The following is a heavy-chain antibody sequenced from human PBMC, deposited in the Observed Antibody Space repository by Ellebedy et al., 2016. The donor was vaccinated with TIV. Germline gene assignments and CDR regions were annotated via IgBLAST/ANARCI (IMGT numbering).Heavy chain of an antibody. CDR3: ATDLQQWLGFDY. J-gene: IGHJ4*02. V-gene: IGHV1-24*01. CDR2: FDPEDGET. D-gene: IGHD6-19*01. CDR1: GYTLTELS. Sequence: AASVKVSCKVSGYTLTELSIHWVRQAPGKGLEWMGGFDPEDGETTNAQKFQGRVTMTEDTSTDTAYMELSSMRSEDTAVYYCATDLQQWLGFDYWGQGTLVTVSS.